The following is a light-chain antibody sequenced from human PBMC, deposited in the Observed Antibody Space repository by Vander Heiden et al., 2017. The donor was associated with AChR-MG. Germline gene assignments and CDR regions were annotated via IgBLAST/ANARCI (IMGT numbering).Light chain of an antibody. V-gene: IGLV2-23*02. Sequence: QSALTQPASLSGSPGPSINISCPGTSRDLGAYNRDSWYQQYPGKAPKLILSEVTKRPSGVSDRFSGSKSGNTASLTISGLQPEDEADYDCCSFAHSSTFSWVFGGGTKLTVL. J-gene: IGLJ3*02. CDR2: EVT. CDR1: SRDLGAYNR. CDR3: CSFAHSSTFSWV.